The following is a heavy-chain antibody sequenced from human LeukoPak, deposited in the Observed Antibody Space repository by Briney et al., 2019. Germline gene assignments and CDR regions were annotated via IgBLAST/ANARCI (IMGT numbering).Heavy chain of an antibody. Sequence: SGTLSLTCTVSGGPIRSNYWSWIRQTGGKGLEWIGRIYVTDLINYNPSLKSRVTISVDMSKNQLSLNLTSVTAAYTAIYYCARGFGSGTSPFDNWGRGTLVTVSS. V-gene: IGHV4-4*07. CDR3: ARGFGSGTSPFDN. CDR2: IYVTDLI. J-gene: IGHJ4*02. D-gene: IGHD3-10*01. CDR1: GGPIRSNY.